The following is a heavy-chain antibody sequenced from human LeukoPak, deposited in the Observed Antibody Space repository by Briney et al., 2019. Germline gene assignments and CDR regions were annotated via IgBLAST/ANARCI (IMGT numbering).Heavy chain of an antibody. CDR1: GVSLDEYY. CDR3: ARLNGDGFDI. Sequence: SETLSLTCSVSGVSLDEYYWYWIRQSAGKRLEWIGRIYSSGSTNYAPSLKSRVTMSIDTSKRHLSLKLSSVTAAYTGFYYCARLNGDGFDIWGQGTKVTVSS. D-gene: IGHD2-8*01. CDR2: IYSSGST. J-gene: IGHJ3*02. V-gene: IGHV4-4*07.